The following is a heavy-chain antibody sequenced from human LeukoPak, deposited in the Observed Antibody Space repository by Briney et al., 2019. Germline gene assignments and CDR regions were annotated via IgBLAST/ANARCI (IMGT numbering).Heavy chain of an antibody. CDR3: ARGRQQLRRRVWFDP. CDR1: GGSFSGYY. D-gene: IGHD6-13*01. Sequence: SETLSLTCAVYGGSFSGYYWSWIRQPPGKGLEWIGEINHSGSTNYNPSLKGRVTISVDTSKNQFSLKLRSVTAADTAVYYCARGRQQLRRRVWFDPWGQGTLVTVSS. J-gene: IGHJ5*02. CDR2: INHSGST. V-gene: IGHV4-34*01.